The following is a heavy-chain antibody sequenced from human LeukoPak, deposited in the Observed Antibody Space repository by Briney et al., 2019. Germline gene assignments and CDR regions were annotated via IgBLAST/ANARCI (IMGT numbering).Heavy chain of an antibody. J-gene: IGHJ6*04. Sequence: GGSLRLSCAASGFTFSGSGMHWVRQAPGKGLEWVAFIPYDGRNQYYSDSVKGRFTVSRDNSKNSLYLQMNSLRAEDTAVYYCAELGITMIGGVWGKGTTVTISS. D-gene: IGHD3-10*02. CDR1: GFTFSGSG. CDR3: AELGITMIGGV. CDR2: IPYDGRNQ. V-gene: IGHV3-30*02.